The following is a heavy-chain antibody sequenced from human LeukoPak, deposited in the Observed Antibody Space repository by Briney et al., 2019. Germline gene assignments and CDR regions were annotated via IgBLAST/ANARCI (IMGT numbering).Heavy chain of an antibody. D-gene: IGHD6-6*01. CDR3: ARESYSSSYLFDF. Sequence: NPSETLSLTCTVSGGSISSYYWSWIRQPAGKGLEWIGRIYTSGSTNYNPSLKSRVTMSVDTSKNLISLKVNSVTAADTAVYYCARESYSSSYLFDFWGQGTLVTVSS. V-gene: IGHV4-4*07. J-gene: IGHJ4*02. CDR1: GGSISSYY. CDR2: IYTSGST.